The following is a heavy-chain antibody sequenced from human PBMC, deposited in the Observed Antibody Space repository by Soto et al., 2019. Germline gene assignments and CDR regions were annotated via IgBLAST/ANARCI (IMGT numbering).Heavy chain of an antibody. CDR3: ARGPSHGAFDI. V-gene: IGHV1-2*04. CDR2: INPNSGDT. D-gene: IGHD1-26*01. J-gene: IGHJ3*02. CDR1: GYTFTDYY. Sequence: QVQLAQSGAEVKNPGASVKVSCKASGYTFTDYYIHWLRQAPAQGLEWMGWINPNSGDTKYAQKFQGWATMNRDTSISTTYMELSRLTSDDTALYYCARGPSHGAFDIWGQGTIITVSS.